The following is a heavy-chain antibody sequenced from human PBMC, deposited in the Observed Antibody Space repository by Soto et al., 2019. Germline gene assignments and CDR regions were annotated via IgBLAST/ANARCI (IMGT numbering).Heavy chain of an antibody. CDR1: GGSISSGGYY. CDR3: ARAVWASRVVVAARGLVV. D-gene: IGHD2-15*01. Sequence: SETLSLTCTVSGGSISSGGYYWSWIRQHPGKGLEWIGYIYYSGSTYYNPSLKSRVTISVDTSKNQSSLKLSSVTAADTAVYYCARAVWASRVVVAARGLVVWGQGTTVTV. CDR2: IYYSGST. J-gene: IGHJ6*02. V-gene: IGHV4-31*03.